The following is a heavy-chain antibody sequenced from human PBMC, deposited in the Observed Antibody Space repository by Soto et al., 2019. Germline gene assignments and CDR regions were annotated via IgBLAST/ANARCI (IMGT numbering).Heavy chain of an antibody. V-gene: IGHV3-15*07. CDR1: GFSITNTW. D-gene: IGHD3-3*01. CDR3: NSYPDFWGGHTPL. Sequence: EVQLVESGGGLVQPGGSLRLSCVASGFSITNTWMHCVRQAPGKGLEWVGRVKSKADGGTADYAAPVKGRFTVSRDDSKNTQYLQMNSLKMEDTAVYYCNSYPDFWGGHTPLWGQGTLVTVSS. CDR2: VKSKADGGTA. J-gene: IGHJ4*02.